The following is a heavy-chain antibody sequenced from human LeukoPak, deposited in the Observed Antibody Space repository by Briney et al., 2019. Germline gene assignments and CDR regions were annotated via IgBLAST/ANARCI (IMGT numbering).Heavy chain of an antibody. D-gene: IGHD7-27*01. CDR2: INHSGST. CDR1: GGSFSGYY. V-gene: IGHV4-34*01. Sequence: SETLSLTCAVYGGSFSGYYWSWIRQPPGKGLEWIGEINHSGSTNYNPSLKSRVTISVDTSRNQFSLRLSSVTAADTAVYYCASSGEGDYFDYWGQGTLVTVSS. J-gene: IGHJ4*02. CDR3: ASSGEGDYFDY.